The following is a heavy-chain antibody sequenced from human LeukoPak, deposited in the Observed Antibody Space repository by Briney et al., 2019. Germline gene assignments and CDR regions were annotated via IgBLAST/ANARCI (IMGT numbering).Heavy chain of an antibody. J-gene: IGHJ4*02. D-gene: IGHD3-16*02. Sequence: GGSLRLSCVASGLTFSNYWMHWVRQAPGKGLVWVSRINTDGSTTNYADSVKGRFTISRDNAKNTLYLQMNSLRVEDTAVYYCASAGSYRHDYWGQATLVTVSS. CDR1: GLTFSNYW. CDR2: INTDGSTT. V-gene: IGHV3-74*01. CDR3: ASAGSYRHDY.